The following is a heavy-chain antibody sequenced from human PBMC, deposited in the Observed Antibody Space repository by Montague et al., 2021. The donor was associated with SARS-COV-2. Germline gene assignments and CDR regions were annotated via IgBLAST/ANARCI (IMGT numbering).Heavy chain of an antibody. CDR1: GGSISSTSYY. Sequence: SETLLTCTVSGGSISSTSYYWGWIRQPPGKGLEWIGSIYYSGSTYYNPSLKSRVTISVDTSKNQFSLKLSSVTAADTAVYYCVRQPGQWLPREWFWFDPWGQGTLVTVSS. CDR2: IYYSGST. J-gene: IGHJ5*02. CDR3: VRQPGQWLPREWFWFDP. D-gene: IGHD6-19*01. V-gene: IGHV4-39*01.